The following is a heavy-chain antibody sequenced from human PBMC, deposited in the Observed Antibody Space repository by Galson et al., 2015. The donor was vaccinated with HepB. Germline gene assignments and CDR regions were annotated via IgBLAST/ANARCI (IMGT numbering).Heavy chain of an antibody. CDR1: GFTFSTYA. CDR3: ASILRTIQPKDPDY. CDR2: ISSSGGGT. D-gene: IGHD1-1*01. J-gene: IGHJ4*02. Sequence: SLRLSCAASGFTFSTYAMNWVRQAPGKGLEWVSSISSSGGGTSYADSVRGRFTISRDNSKNTLYLQMNSLRAEDTAVYFCASILRTIQPKDPDYWGQGTLVTVSS. V-gene: IGHV3-23*01.